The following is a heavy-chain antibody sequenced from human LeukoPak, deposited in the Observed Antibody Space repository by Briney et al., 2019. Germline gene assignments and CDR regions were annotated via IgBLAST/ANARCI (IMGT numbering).Heavy chain of an antibody. J-gene: IGHJ4*02. D-gene: IGHD3-3*01. CDR2: IYYSGST. CDR1: GGSISSSSYY. Sequence: SETLSLTCTVSGGSISSSSYYWGWIRQPPGKGLEWIGSIYYSGSTYYNPSLKSRVTISVDTSKNQFSLKLSSVTAADTAVYYCARLPRVTIFGVVTHVDNRGQGTLVTVSS. V-gene: IGHV4-39*01. CDR3: ARLPRVTIFGVVTHVDN.